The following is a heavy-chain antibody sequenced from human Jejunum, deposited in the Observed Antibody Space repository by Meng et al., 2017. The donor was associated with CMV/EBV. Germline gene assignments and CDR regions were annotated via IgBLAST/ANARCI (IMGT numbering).Heavy chain of an antibody. CDR3: GDPPAGY. CDR1: GGSLIGTNW. Sequence: GTFSLTFFVSGGSLIGTNWWNWVRQPPGGGLEWIGEIFHSGATNLNPSLKSRVTISIDNSKNQFSLKLTSVTAADTAVYFCGDPPAGYWGQGVLVTVS. V-gene: IGHV4-4*01. CDR2: IFHSGAT. J-gene: IGHJ4*02.